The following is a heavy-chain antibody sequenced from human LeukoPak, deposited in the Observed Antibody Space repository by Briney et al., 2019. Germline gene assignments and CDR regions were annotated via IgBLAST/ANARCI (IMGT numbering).Heavy chain of an antibody. D-gene: IGHD3-10*01. V-gene: IGHV1-2*02. CDR1: GFTFTGHY. CDR3: ARDFSWGVDY. CDR2: INGNSGAT. Sequence: ASVTVSCKASGFTFTGHYMHWVRQAPGLGLEWMGWINGNSGATNYARNFQDRVTLTRDTSISTVYMELSRLRIDDTAVYYCARDFSWGVDYWGQGTLVTVSS. J-gene: IGHJ4*02.